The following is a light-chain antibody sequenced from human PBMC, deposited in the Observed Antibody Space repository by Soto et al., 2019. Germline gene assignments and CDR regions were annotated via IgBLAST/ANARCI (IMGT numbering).Light chain of an antibody. V-gene: IGKV3-20*01. CDR1: QSVSGTY. CDR3: QQYGSSPT. J-gene: IGKJ2*01. CDR2: GAS. Sequence: EIVLTQSPGTLSLSPGESATLSCRASQSVSGTYLAWYQQKPGQAPRLLIFGASSRATGTPERCTGSGSGTYSTLTISRLEPEDSAVYHCQQYGSSPTFGQGTKLEIK.